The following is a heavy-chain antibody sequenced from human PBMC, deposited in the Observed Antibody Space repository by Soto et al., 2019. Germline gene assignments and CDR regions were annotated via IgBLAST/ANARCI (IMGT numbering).Heavy chain of an antibody. CDR3: ARGRYGDY. Sequence: QVHLVQSGAEVKKPGASVKVSCKASGYTFTSYGITWVRQAPGQGLEWMGWISAHNGNTDYAQKLQGRVIVTRDTSTSTASMELRSLISDDTAGYYWARGRYGDYWGQGALVTVSS. J-gene: IGHJ4*02. V-gene: IGHV1-18*01. CDR1: GYTFTSYG. CDR2: ISAHNGNT. D-gene: IGHD1-1*01.